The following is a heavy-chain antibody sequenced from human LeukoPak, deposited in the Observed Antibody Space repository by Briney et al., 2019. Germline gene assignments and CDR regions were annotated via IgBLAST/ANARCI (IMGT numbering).Heavy chain of an antibody. V-gene: IGHV4-31*03. D-gene: IGHD6-19*01. J-gene: IGHJ6*02. CDR2: IYYSGST. CDR3: ARDRAGKGYYYYYGMDV. CDR1: GGSISSGGYY. Sequence: SGTLSLTCTVSGGSISSGGYYWSWIRQHPGKGLEWIGYIYYSGSTYYNPSLKSRVTISVDTSKNQFSLKLSSVTAADTAVYYCARDRAGKGYYYYYGMDVWGQGTTVTVSS.